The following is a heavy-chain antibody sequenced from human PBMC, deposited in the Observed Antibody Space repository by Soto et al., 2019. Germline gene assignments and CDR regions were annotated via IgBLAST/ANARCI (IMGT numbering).Heavy chain of an antibody. CDR3: ARRTTNRSRRAPGTHGYNWFDP. V-gene: IGHV4-39*01. CDR1: GGSISSSSYY. CDR2: IYYSGST. Sequence: SETLSLTCTVSGGSISSSSYYWGWIRQPPGKGLEWIGSIYYSGSTYYNPSLKSRVTISVDTSKNQFSLKLSSVTAADTAVYYCARRTTNRSRRAPGTHGYNWFDPWGQGTLVTVSS. J-gene: IGHJ5*02. D-gene: IGHD1-7*01.